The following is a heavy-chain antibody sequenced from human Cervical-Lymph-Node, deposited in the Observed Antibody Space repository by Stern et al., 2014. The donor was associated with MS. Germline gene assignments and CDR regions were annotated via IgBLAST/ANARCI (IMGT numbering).Heavy chain of an antibody. V-gene: IGHV5-51*01. CDR2: IYPVDSDT. D-gene: IGHD5-12*01. Sequence: VQLGQSGAGVKKAGESLNISCKGNGNSFSTYWIAWVRQMPGKGLEWIGTIYPVDSDTRYSPSFRGQITISADKSISTAFLQWSRLKASDTAMYFCATFSGSHSDAFDMWGQGTMVTVSS. J-gene: IGHJ3*02. CDR3: ATFSGSHSDAFDM. CDR1: GNSFSTYW.